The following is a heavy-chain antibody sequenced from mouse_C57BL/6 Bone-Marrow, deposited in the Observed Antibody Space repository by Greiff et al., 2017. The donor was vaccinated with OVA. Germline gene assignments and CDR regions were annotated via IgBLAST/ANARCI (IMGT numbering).Heavy chain of an antibody. D-gene: IGHD1-1*02. J-gene: IGHJ1*03. V-gene: IGHV5-6*01. Sequence: EVQGVESGGDLVKPGGSLKLSCAASGFTFSSYGMSWVRQTPDKRLEWVATISSGGSYTYYQDSVKGRFTISRDNAKSTVYMQMSSLKSEDSAVYYCARRGSGFEVWGTGTTVTVSS. CDR2: ISSGGSYT. CDR1: GFTFSSYG. CDR3: ARRGSGFEV.